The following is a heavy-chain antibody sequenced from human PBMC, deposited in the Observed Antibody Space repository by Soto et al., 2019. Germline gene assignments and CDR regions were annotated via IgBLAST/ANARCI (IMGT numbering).Heavy chain of an antibody. J-gene: IGHJ6*03. D-gene: IGHD4-17*01. Sequence: EVQLVESGGGLVQPGGSLRLSCAASGFTVSSNYMSWVRQAPGKGLEWVSVIYSGGSTYYADSVKGRFTISRHNSKNTLYLQMNSLRAEDTAVYYCARDPSGDYVGYMDVWGKGTTVTVSS. CDR3: ARDPSGDYVGYMDV. CDR2: IYSGGST. CDR1: GFTVSSNY. V-gene: IGHV3-53*04.